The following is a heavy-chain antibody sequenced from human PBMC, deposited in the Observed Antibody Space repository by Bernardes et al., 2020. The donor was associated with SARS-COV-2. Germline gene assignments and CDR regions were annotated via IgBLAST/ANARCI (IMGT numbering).Heavy chain of an antibody. Sequence: SETLSLTCSVSGDSINSASYRWGWIRQAPGKGLEWIGSLSYGGNTNHNPSLRSRAIIGIDTSKSQFSLRLNSVTAADAAVYYCARDVFLGSSWDQSYYGMDVWGQGTTVTVSS. CDR3: ARDVFLGSSWDQSYYGMDV. CDR2: LSYGGNT. CDR1: GDSINSASYR. J-gene: IGHJ6*02. D-gene: IGHD6-13*01. V-gene: IGHV4-39*07.